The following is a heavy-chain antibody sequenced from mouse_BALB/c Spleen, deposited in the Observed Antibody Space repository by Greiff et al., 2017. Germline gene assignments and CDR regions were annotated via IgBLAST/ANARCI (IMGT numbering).Heavy chain of an antibody. J-gene: IGHJ4*01. D-gene: IGHD2-4*01. CDR3: ARGSTMITYYYAMDY. CDR1: GFTFSSFG. V-gene: IGHV5-17*02. Sequence: DVMLVESGGGLVQPGGSRKLSCAASGFTFSSFGMHWVRQAPEKGLEWVAYISSGSSTIYYADTVKGRFTISRDNPKNTLFLQMTSLRSEDTAMYYCARGSTMITYYYAMDYWGQGTSVTVSS. CDR2: ISSGSSTI.